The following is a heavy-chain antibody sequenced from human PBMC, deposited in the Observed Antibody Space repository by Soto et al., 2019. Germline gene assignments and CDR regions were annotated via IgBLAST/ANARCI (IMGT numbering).Heavy chain of an antibody. CDR3: ARGSILCSSTSCHRAADY. J-gene: IGHJ4*02. V-gene: IGHV1-69*13. CDR2: IIPIFGTA. Sequence: ASVKVSCKASGGTFSSYAISWVRQAPGQGLEWMGGIIPIFGTANYAQKFQGRVTITADESTSTAYMELSSLRSEDTAVYYCARGSILCSSTSCHRAADYWGQGTLVTVSS. CDR1: GGTFSSYA. D-gene: IGHD2-2*01.